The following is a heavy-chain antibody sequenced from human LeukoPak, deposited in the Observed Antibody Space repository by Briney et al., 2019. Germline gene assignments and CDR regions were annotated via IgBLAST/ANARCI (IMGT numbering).Heavy chain of an antibody. V-gene: IGHV4-39*01. Sequence: SETLSLTCTVSGGSISSSSYYWGWIRQPPGKGLEGIGRIYYSGSTYYNPSLKSRVTISVATSKNQSSLKLSSVTAADTAVYYCARHYGSGSYYSNWFDPWGQGTLVTVSS. CDR3: ARHYGSGSYYSNWFDP. D-gene: IGHD3-10*01. CDR2: IYYSGST. J-gene: IGHJ5*02. CDR1: GGSISSSSYY.